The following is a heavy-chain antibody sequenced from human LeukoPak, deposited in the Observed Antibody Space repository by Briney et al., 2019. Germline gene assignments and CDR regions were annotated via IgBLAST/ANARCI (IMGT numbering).Heavy chain of an antibody. CDR2: INHSGST. CDR3: AVTISSGWSFDY. J-gene: IGHJ4*02. CDR1: GGSFSGYY. D-gene: IGHD6-19*01. Sequence: PSETLSLTCAVYGGSFSGYYWSWIRQPPGKGLDWIGEINHSGSTNYNPSLKSRVAISVDTSKNQFSLKLSSVTAADTAVYYCAVTISSGWSFDYWGQGTLVTVSS. V-gene: IGHV4-34*01.